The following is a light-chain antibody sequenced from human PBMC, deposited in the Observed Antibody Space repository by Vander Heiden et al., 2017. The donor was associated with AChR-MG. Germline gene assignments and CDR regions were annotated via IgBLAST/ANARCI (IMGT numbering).Light chain of an antibody. CDR1: TSAIDDYRY. Sequence: QSAPTQPAPASRSPGQSVTISRTGATSAIDDYRYVSWYQQHPGKAPKLIIYDVTKRPSGVSDRFSGSKSGNTASLTISGVQSEDEAIYYCTSYTSGKSPSVVFGRGTKLTVV. CDR3: TSYTSGKSPSVV. V-gene: IGLV2-14*03. CDR2: DVT. J-gene: IGLJ2*01.